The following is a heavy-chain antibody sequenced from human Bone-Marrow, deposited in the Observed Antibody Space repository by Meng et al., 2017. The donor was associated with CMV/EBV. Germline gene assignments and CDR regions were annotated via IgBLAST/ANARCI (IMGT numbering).Heavy chain of an antibody. V-gene: IGHV4-39*01. CDR1: GGSISSSSYY. CDR3: ASILWAGVGP. D-gene: IGHD3-10*02. CDR2: IYYSRST. J-gene: IGHJ5*02. Sequence: SETLSLTCTVSGGSISSSSYYWGWIRQPPGKGMECIWSIYYSRSTNYNPSLKSRVTISVDTSKNQFCLKLSSVTAADTAVYYCASILWAGVGPWGQGTLVTVSS.